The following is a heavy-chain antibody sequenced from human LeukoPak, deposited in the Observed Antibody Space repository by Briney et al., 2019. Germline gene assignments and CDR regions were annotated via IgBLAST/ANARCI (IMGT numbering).Heavy chain of an antibody. Sequence: ASETLSLTCTVSGGSISNYYWSWIRQPPGMGLEWIGNIYYSGSTNYNPSLKSRVTISVETSKNQFSLKLSSVTAADTAVYYCARVVYYDSSGYFDYWGQGTLVTVSS. CDR1: GGSISNYY. CDR3: ARVVYYDSSGYFDY. CDR2: IYYSGST. V-gene: IGHV4-59*01. J-gene: IGHJ4*02. D-gene: IGHD3-22*01.